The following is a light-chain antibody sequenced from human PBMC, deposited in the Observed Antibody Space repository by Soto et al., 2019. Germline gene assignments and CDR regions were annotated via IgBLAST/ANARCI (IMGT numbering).Light chain of an antibody. CDR2: EVS. CDR3: SSYAGSNNFV. V-gene: IGLV2-8*01. Sequence: QSVLTQPTSASGSPGQSVTISCSGTSSDVGGYNYVSWHQQHPGKAPKLMIYEVSKRPSGVPDRFSGSKSGNTASLIVSGLQAEDEADYYCSSYAGSNNFVFGTGTKLTVL. CDR1: SSDVGGYNY. J-gene: IGLJ1*01.